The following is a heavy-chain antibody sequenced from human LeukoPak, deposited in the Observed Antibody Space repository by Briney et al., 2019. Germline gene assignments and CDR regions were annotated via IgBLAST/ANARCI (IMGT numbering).Heavy chain of an antibody. V-gene: IGHV5-51*01. CDR3: ARHATPYSIENYFDY. CDR2: IYPGDSDT. J-gene: IGHJ4*02. CDR1: GYSFTSYW. D-gene: IGHD2-15*01. Sequence: GESLKIACKGSGYSFTSYWVGWVRQMPGKGLEGMGIIYPGDSDTRYSPSFQGQVTISADKCISTAYLQWSSLKASDTAMYYCARHATPYSIENYFDYWGQGTLVTVSS.